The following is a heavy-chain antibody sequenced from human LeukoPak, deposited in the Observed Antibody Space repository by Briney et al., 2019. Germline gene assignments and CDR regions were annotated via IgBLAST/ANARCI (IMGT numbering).Heavy chain of an antibody. D-gene: IGHD3-16*01. J-gene: IGHJ3*02. Sequence: GGSLRLSCAASGFTLSSYTMNWVRQAPGKGLEWVSSISTSSSYIYYADSVKGRFTISRDNAKNSLYLQMNSLRAEDTAVYYCARAFPRLGIALDAFDIWGQGTMVTVSS. V-gene: IGHV3-21*01. CDR3: ARAFPRLGIALDAFDI. CDR1: GFTLSSYT. CDR2: ISTSSSYI.